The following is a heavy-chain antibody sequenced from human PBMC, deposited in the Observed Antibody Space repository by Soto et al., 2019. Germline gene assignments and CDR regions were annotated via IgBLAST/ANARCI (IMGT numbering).Heavy chain of an antibody. CDR3: AKAQMYDYDFWSGYNWFDP. V-gene: IGHV3-23*01. CDR1: GFTFSSYA. J-gene: IGHJ5*02. D-gene: IGHD3-3*01. CDR2: ISGSGGST. Sequence: PGGSLSLSCAASGFTFSSYAMSWVRQAPGKGLEWVSAISGSGGSTYYADSVKGRFTISRDNSKNTLYLQMNSLRAEDTAVYYCAKAQMYDYDFWSGYNWFDPWGQGTLVTVSS.